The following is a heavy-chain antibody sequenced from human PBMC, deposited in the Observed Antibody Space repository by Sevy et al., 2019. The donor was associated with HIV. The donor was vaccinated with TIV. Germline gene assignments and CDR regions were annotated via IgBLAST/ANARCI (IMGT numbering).Heavy chain of an antibody. Sequence: SETLSLTCTVSGGPISSYYWSWIRQPPGKGLEWIGYIYYSGSTNYNPSLKSRVTISVDTSKNQFSLKLSSVTAADTAVYYCARDGIAAAGIGWFDPWGQGTLVTVSS. J-gene: IGHJ5*02. CDR3: ARDGIAAAGIGWFDP. CDR2: IYYSGST. CDR1: GGPISSYY. D-gene: IGHD6-13*01. V-gene: IGHV4-59*01.